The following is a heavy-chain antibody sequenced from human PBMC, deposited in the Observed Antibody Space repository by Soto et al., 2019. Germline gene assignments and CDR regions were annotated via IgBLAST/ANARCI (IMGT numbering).Heavy chain of an antibody. J-gene: IGHJ5*02. V-gene: IGHV2-5*01. CDR1: GFSLSTSGVG. D-gene: IGHD6-19*01. CDR2: IYWNDDK. CDR3: AHRSNPTPMYSSGWYGYTWFDP. Sequence: SGPAGEPTQTLTLTCTFSGFSLSTSGVGVGWIRQPPGKALEWLALIYWNDDKRYSPSLKSRLTITKDTSKNQVVLTMTNMDPVDTATYYCAHRSNPTPMYSSGWYGYTWFDPWGQGTLVTVSS.